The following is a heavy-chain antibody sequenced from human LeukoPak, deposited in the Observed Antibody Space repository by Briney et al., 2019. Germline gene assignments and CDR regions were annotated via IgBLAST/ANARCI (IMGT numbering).Heavy chain of an antibody. D-gene: IGHD6-19*01. J-gene: IGHJ4*02. CDR1: GGSISSYY. V-gene: IGHV4-59*01. CDR3: ARVGWYREFDY. Sequence: SETLSLTCTVSGGSISSYYWSWIRQPPGKGLEWIGYIYYSGSTNYNPSLKSRVTISVDTSKNQFSLKLSSVTAADTAVYYCARVGWYREFDYWGQGTLVTVSS. CDR2: IYYSGST.